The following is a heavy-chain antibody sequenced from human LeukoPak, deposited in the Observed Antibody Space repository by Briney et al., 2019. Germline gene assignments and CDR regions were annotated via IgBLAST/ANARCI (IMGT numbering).Heavy chain of an antibody. D-gene: IGHD5-12*01. Sequence: QPGGSLPLSCAASGFPFSRYEMNWVRPAPGKGLEWVSYISSSGSTKYYADSVKGRFTISRDNAKNSLYLQMNSLRAEDTAVYYCARKDYGGYAYYYYGLDVWGKGTTVTVSS. J-gene: IGHJ6*04. CDR1: GFPFSRYE. CDR2: ISSSGSTK. V-gene: IGHV3-48*03. CDR3: ARKDYGGYAYYYYGLDV.